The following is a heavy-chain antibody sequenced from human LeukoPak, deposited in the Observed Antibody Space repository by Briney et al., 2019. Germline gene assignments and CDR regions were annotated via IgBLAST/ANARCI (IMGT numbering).Heavy chain of an antibody. CDR1: GGSISSSNW. D-gene: IGHD6-13*01. CDR2: IYYSGRS. CDR3: ARVPWQLVDSVFDY. Sequence: SETLSLTCAVSGGSISSSNWWSWVRQPPGKGLEWIGYIYYSGRSSYNPSLKSRVTISVDTSKNQFSLKLSSVTAADTAVYYCARVPWQLVDSVFDYWGQGTLVTVSS. J-gene: IGHJ4*02. V-gene: IGHV4-4*02.